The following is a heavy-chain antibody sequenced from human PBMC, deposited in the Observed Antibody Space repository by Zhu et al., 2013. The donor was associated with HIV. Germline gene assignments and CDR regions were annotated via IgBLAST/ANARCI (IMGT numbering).Heavy chain of an antibody. CDR2: IYYSGNT. J-gene: IGHJ4*02. CDR3: AKVPYRSGWRAPFDH. V-gene: IGHV4-61*01. CDR1: GASVNSDSYY. Sequence: QVQLQESGPGLVKTSETLSLTCTVSGASVNSDSYYWTWIRQPPGKGLEWIGYIYYSGNTNYNPSLKSRVTISIDTSKNQFSLKLNSVTAADTAVYYCAKVPYRSGWRAPFDHWGQGTLVTVSS. D-gene: IGHD6-19*01.